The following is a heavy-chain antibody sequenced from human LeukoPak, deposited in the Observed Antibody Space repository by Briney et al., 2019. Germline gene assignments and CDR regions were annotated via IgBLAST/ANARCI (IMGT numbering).Heavy chain of an antibody. CDR3: ARHGKRREAFDI. D-gene: IGHD1-1*01. CDR1: GYTLTELS. V-gene: IGHV1-24*01. J-gene: IGHJ3*02. Sequence: ASVKVSCKVSGYTLTELSMHWVRQAPGKGLEWMGGFDPEDGETIYAQKFQGRVTMTEDTSTDTAYMELSSLRSEDTAVYYCARHGKRREAFDIWGQGTMVTVSS. CDR2: FDPEDGET.